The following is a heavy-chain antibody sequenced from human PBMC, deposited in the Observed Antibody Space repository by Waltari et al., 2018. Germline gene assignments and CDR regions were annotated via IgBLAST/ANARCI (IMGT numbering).Heavy chain of an antibody. CDR1: GFTLSSYA. J-gene: IGHJ4*02. V-gene: IGHV3-23*01. Sequence: CSASGFTLSSYAMSWVRQAPGKGLEWVSAITTGGSAFYADSVKARFTISRDNSKNTLYLEMNSLRAEDTAVYYCARASRYDSGWTAYYDYWGQGTLVTVSS. CDR2: ITTGGSA. D-gene: IGHD6-19*01. CDR3: ARASRYDSGWTAYYDY.